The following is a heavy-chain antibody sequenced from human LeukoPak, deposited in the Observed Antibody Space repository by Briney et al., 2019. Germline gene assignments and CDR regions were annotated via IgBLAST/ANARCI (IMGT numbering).Heavy chain of an antibody. Sequence: SETLSLTCAVYGGSFSGYYWSWIRQPPGKGLEWIGEINHSGSTNYDPSLKSRVTISVDTSKNQFSLKLSSVTAADTAVYYCARGPGATWFSVWFDPWGQGTLVTVSS. J-gene: IGHJ5*02. CDR2: INHSGST. V-gene: IGHV4-34*01. CDR1: GGSFSGYY. CDR3: ARGPGATWFSVWFDP. D-gene: IGHD1-26*01.